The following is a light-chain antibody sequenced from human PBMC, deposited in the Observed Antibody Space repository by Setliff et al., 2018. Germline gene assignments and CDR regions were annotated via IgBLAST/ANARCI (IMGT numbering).Light chain of an antibody. CDR1: SSDVGSHNY. CDR2: EVS. V-gene: IGLV2-14*01. CDR3: SSFRSIATPEV. J-gene: IGLJ1*01. Sequence: QSALTQPASMSGSPGQSITISCTGTSSDVGSHNYVSWYQHHPGKAPKLVIYEVSNRPSGVSNRFSGSKSVNTASLTISGLQAEDEADYYCSSFRSIATPEVFGTGTKV.